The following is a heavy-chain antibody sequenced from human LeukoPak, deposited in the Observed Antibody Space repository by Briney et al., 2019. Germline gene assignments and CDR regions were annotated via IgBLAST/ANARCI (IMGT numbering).Heavy chain of an antibody. CDR2: IYYSGST. CDR3: ARRGQWLALYDY. D-gene: IGHD6-19*01. J-gene: IGHJ4*02. CDR1: GGSISSYY. V-gene: IGHV4-59*08. Sequence: PSETLSLTCTVSGGSISSYYWSWIRQPPGKGLEWIGYIYYSGSTNYNPSLKSRVTISVDTSKNQFSLKLSSVTAADTAVYYCARRGQWLALYDYWGQGTLVTVSS.